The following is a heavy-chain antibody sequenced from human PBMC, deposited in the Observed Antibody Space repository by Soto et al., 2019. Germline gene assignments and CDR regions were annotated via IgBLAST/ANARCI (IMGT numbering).Heavy chain of an antibody. J-gene: IGHJ6*02. CDR2: ISYDGSNK. V-gene: IGHV3-30*09. Sequence: AGSLRLSCAASGFTFSRYGMHWVRQAPGKGLEWVAVISYDGSNKYYADSVKGRFAISRDNSKNTLYVQMNSLRGEDTAVYYCARTRTPSDYYFYYGMDVWGQGTTATVSS. CDR3: ARTRTPSDYYFYYGMDV. CDR1: GFTFSRYG.